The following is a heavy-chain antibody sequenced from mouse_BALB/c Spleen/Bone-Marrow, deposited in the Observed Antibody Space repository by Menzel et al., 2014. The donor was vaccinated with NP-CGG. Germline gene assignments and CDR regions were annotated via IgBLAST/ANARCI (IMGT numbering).Heavy chain of an antibody. D-gene: IGHD2-1*01. Sequence: EVQLVESGGGLVQPGGSRKLSCAASGFTFSSFGMHWVRQAPEKGVEWVAYMSSGSSTIYYADTVKGRFTISRDNPKNTLFLQMTSLRSEDTAMYYCARGGNYAWFAYWGQGTLVTVSA. J-gene: IGHJ3*01. CDR3: ARGGNYAWFAY. CDR1: GFTFSSFG. CDR2: MSSGSSTI. V-gene: IGHV5-17*02.